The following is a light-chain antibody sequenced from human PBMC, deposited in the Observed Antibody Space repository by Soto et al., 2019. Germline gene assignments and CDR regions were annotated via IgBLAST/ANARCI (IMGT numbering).Light chain of an antibody. J-gene: IGLJ3*02. CDR3: CSYAGSASWV. CDR1: NNDVGSYNY. V-gene: IGLV2-11*01. Sequence: QSALTQPRSVSGSPGQSVTISCTGTNNDVGSYNYVSWYQHHPGKAPKLMIYNVSKRPLGVPDRFSGSKSGNTASLTISGLYAEDETDYYCCSYAGSASWVFGGGTKLTVL. CDR2: NVS.